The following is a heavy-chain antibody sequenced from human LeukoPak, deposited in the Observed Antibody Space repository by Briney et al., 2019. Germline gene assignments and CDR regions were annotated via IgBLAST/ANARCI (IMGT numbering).Heavy chain of an antibody. V-gene: IGHV5-51*01. CDR3: AREDSGGWRYFDS. Sequence: GESLQISCQVSGYTFTDYWIGWVRHVSGKGLEWMGIIFPGDSDTKYSPSFQGHVTISVDKSISTAYLQWSSLKASDTATYYCAREDSGGWRYFDSWGQGTLVTVFS. CDR2: IFPGDSDT. D-gene: IGHD6-19*01. J-gene: IGHJ4*02. CDR1: GYTFTDYW.